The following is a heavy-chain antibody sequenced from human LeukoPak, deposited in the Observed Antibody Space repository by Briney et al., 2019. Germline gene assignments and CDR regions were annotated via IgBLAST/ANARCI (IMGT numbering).Heavy chain of an antibody. V-gene: IGHV1-2*02. D-gene: IGHD3-9*01. J-gene: IGHJ5*02. Sequence: ASVKVSCKASGYTLTGYYMHWVRQAPGQGLEWMGWINPNSGGTNYAQKFQGRVTMTRDTSISTAYMELSRLRSDDTAVYYCARVLRYFDWYWFDPWGQGTLVTVSS. CDR1: GYTLTGYY. CDR3: ARVLRYFDWYWFDP. CDR2: INPNSGGT.